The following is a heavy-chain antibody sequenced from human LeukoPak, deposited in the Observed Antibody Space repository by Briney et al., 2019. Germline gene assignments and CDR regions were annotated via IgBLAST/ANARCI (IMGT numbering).Heavy chain of an antibody. J-gene: IGHJ1*01. CDR2: IKDKGHGETA. CDR1: GFTFSNDW. V-gene: IGHV3-15*01. D-gene: IGHD3-22*01. CDR3: VRTDHHDSCGFS. Sequence: GGSLRLSCAASGFTFSNDWMSWVRQAPGKGLEWVGRIKDKGHGETADYAAPVKGRFTISRDDSKTTLYLQMNSLKTEDTAVYYCVRTDHHDSCGFSWGQGTLVTVSS.